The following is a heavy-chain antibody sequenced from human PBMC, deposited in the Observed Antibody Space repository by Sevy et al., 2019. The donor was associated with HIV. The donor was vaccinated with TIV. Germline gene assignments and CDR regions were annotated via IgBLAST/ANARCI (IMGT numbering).Heavy chain of an antibody. J-gene: IGHJ4*02. CDR3: AKDRIEGARKLDY. V-gene: IGHV3-23*01. Sequence: GGSLRLSCAASGFTFGNYAMTWVRQAAGKGLEWVSSISGTGGTTYYADSVKGRFTISRDNSKNTLYNQMNSLRAEDTAVYYCAKDRIEGARKLDYWGQGTLVTVSS. CDR2: ISGTGGTT. D-gene: IGHD1-26*01. CDR1: GFTFGNYA.